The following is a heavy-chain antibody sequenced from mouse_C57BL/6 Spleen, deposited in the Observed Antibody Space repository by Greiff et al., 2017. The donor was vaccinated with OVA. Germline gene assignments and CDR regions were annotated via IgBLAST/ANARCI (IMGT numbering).Heavy chain of an antibody. V-gene: IGHV5-17*01. D-gene: IGHD4-1*01. J-gene: IGHJ2*01. CDR3: ARAGRELDY. Sequence: EVQRVESGGGLVKPGGSLKLSCAASGFTFSDYGMHWVRQAPEKGLEWVAYISSGSSTIYYADTVKGRFTISRDNAKNTLFLQMTSLRSEDTAMYYCARAGRELDYWGQGTTLTVSS. CDR1: GFTFSDYG. CDR2: ISSGSSTI.